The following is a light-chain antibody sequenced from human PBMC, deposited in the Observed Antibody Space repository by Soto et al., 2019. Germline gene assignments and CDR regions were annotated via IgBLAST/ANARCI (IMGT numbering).Light chain of an antibody. CDR2: EVD. CDR3: SSFVHKNNLL. Sequence: QSALTQPASVSGSPGQSITISCSGTSRDVGAYNLVSWYQQPPGKAPKLLIYEVDKRPSGVPNRFSGSKSGNTASLTISGLQAEDEADYYCSSFVHKNNLLFGGGTKVTVL. V-gene: IGLV2-14*01. CDR1: SRDVGAYNL. J-gene: IGLJ2*01.